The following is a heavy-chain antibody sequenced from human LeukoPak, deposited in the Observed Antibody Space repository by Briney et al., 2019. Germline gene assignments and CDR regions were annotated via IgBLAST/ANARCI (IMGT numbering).Heavy chain of an antibody. D-gene: IGHD3-3*01. V-gene: IGHV3-7*01. CDR3: ARDSMTSVLRLLEWLPLNYYGMDV. J-gene: IGHJ6*02. CDR1: GFTFSSYW. CDR2: IKQDGSEK. Sequence: PGGSLRLSCAASGFTFSSYWMSWVRQAPGKGLEWVANIKQDGSEKYYVDSVKGRFTISRDNAKNSLYLQMNSLRAEDTAVYYCARDSMTSVLRLLEWLPLNYYGMDVWGQGTTVTVSS.